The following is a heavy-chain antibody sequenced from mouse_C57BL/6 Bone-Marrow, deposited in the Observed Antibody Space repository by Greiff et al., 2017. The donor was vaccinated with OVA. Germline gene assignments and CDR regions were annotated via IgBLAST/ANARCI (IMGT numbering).Heavy chain of an antibody. D-gene: IGHD1-1*01. CDR2: IDPSDSYT. CDR3: ARCHYYYGSSYWYFDV. V-gene: IGHV1-59*01. Sequence: LQLQQPGAELVRPGTSVKLSCKASGYTFTSYWMHWVKQRPGQGLEWIGVIDPSDSYTNYNQKFKGKATLTVDTSYSTAYMQLSSLTSEDSAVYYCARCHYYYGSSYWYFDVWGTGTTVTVSS. CDR1: GYTFTSYW. J-gene: IGHJ1*03.